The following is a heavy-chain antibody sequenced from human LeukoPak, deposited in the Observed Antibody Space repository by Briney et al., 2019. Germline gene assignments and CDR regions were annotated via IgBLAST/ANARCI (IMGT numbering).Heavy chain of an antibody. D-gene: IGHD4-23*01. Sequence: SQTLSLTCTVSGGSISSGDYYWSWIRQPPGKGLEWIGYIYYSGSTYYNPSLKSLVTISVDTSKNQFSLKLSSVTAADTAVYYCARDVGYGGNLFDYWGQGTLVTVSS. CDR3: ARDVGYGGNLFDY. V-gene: IGHV4-30-4*08. J-gene: IGHJ4*02. CDR2: IYYSGST. CDR1: GGSISSGDYY.